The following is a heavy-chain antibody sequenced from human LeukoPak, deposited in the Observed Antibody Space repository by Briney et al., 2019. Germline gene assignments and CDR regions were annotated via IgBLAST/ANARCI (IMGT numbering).Heavy chain of an antibody. V-gene: IGHV4-4*07. CDR2: VYSDGTT. CDR3: ATYVTGSFSPYFDP. D-gene: IGHD2-21*02. J-gene: IGHJ5*02. Sequence: PSETLSLTCSVSGVSISHDYWTWIRQPAGKGLEWIGRVYSDGTTNFNFFLKSRVTMSVDTSKNQFSLSLPSVTAADTGVYYCATYVTGSFSPYFDPWGQGTLVTVSS. CDR1: GVSISHDY.